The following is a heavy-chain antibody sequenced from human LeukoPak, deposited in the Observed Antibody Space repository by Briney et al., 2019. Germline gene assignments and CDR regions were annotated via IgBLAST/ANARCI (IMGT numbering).Heavy chain of an antibody. CDR1: GGSISSADYY. Sequence: SETLSLTCTVSGGSISSADYYWSWIRQPPGKGLEWIGYISYSGSTYYNPSLKSRVTISVDTSKNQFSLKLSSVTAADTAVYYCTRGFRIFDYWGQGTLVTVSS. CDR3: TRGFRIFDY. V-gene: IGHV4-30-4*08. CDR2: ISYSGST. J-gene: IGHJ4*02. D-gene: IGHD2-15*01.